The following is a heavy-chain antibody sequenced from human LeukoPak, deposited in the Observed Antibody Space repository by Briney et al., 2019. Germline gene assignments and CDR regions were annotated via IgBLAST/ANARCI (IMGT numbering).Heavy chain of an antibody. CDR2: ISSSSSYI. Sequence: GGSLRLSCAASGFTFSSYSMNWVRQAPGKGLEWVSSISSSSSYIYYADSVKGRFTISRDNAKNSLYLQMNSLRAEDTAVYYCAACDSSGPTRPMDVWGKGTTVTVSS. CDR1: GFTFSSYS. J-gene: IGHJ6*04. D-gene: IGHD3-22*01. CDR3: AACDSSGPTRPMDV. V-gene: IGHV3-21*01.